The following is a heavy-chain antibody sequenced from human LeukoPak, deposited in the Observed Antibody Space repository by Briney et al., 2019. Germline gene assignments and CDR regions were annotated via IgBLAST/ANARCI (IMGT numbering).Heavy chain of an antibody. CDR1: GYTLTELS. D-gene: IGHD3-10*01. J-gene: IGHJ4*02. CDR3: ATPSYGSGSSPYFDY. CDR2: FDPEDDET. V-gene: IGHV1-24*01. Sequence: ASVKVSCKVSGYTLTELSMHWVRQAPGKGLEWMGGFDPEDDETIYAQKFQGRVTMTEDTSTDTAYMELSSLRSEDTAVYYCATPSYGSGSSPYFDYWGQGTLVTVSS.